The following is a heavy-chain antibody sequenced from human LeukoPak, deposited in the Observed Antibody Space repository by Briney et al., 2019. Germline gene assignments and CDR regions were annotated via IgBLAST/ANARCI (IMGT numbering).Heavy chain of an antibody. D-gene: IGHD6-19*01. CDR2: ISAGGGTT. CDR1: GFTFGDYV. J-gene: IGHJ4*02. CDR3: AKERTGGWPFDY. V-gene: IGHV3-23*01. Sequence: GGSLRLSCRASGFTFGDYVMTWVRQAPGKGLEWVSGISAGGGTTYYADSVKGRLTISRDNSKNTLYLQMNSLRADDTAVYYCAKERTGGWPFDYWCQGTLVTVSS.